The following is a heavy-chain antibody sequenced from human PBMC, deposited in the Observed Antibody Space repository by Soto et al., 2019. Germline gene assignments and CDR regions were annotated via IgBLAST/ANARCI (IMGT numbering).Heavy chain of an antibody. Sequence: GGSLRLSCAASGFTFSSYGMHWVRQAPGKGLEWVAVIWYDGSNKYYADSVKGRFTISRDNSKNTLYLQMNSLRAEDTAVYYCARAQELSATVTTLGYFDLWGRGTLVTVSS. CDR2: IWYDGSNK. CDR1: GFTFSSYG. V-gene: IGHV3-33*01. D-gene: IGHD4-4*01. CDR3: ARAQELSATVTTLGYFDL. J-gene: IGHJ2*01.